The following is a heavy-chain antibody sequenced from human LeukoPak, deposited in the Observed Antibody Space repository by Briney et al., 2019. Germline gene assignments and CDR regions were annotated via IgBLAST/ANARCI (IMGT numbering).Heavy chain of an antibody. Sequence: PGGSLRLSCAASGFTFSDYYMSWIRQAPGKGLEWISYISSSGTTVYYADSVKGRFTISRDNAKNSLYLQMNSLRAEDTAVYYCARVGDYYYYYMDVWGKGTTVTVSS. V-gene: IGHV3-11*04. D-gene: IGHD3-3*01. CDR3: ARVGDYYYYYMDV. CDR2: ISSSGTTV. CDR1: GFTFSDYY. J-gene: IGHJ6*03.